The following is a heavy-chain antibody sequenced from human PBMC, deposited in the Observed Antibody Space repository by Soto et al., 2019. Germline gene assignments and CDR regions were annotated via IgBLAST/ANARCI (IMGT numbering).Heavy chain of an antibody. Sequence: EVQLLESGGGIVQPGGSLRVSCVASGFTFRNFVMSWVRQAPGKGLEWVSAIRGTGGETFYADSVKGRFTISRDKSKNTLYLQMNSLRDEDTALYFCAQDRGWGVVSPSHDYWGQGTLVTVSS. D-gene: IGHD2-21*01. J-gene: IGHJ4*02. CDR2: IRGTGGET. CDR3: AQDRGWGVVSPSHDY. V-gene: IGHV3-23*01. CDR1: GFTFRNFV.